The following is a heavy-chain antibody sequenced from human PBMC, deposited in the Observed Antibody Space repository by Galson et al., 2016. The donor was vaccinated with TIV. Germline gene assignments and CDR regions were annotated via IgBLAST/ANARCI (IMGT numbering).Heavy chain of an antibody. Sequence: SETRSLTCSVSGGSISSYFWTWIRQPPGEGLEWIGYIYSSGTTSYNPSLKSRVTLSLDTSKSQLSLSLKAVTAADTAVFYGARKGWGTSSEMHFIDYWGRGTLVTRSS. V-gene: IGHV4-59*01. J-gene: IGHJ4*02. CDR2: IYSSGTT. CDR1: GGSISSYF. CDR3: ARKGWGTSSEMHFIDY. D-gene: IGHD6-6*01.